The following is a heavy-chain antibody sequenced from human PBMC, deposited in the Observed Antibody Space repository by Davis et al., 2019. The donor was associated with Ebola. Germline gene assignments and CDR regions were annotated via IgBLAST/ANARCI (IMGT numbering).Heavy chain of an antibody. CDR3: AAAYNKYSHRFDY. CDR2: IVVGSGNT. V-gene: IGHV1-58*01. J-gene: IGHJ4*02. Sequence: AASVKVSCKASGFTFTSSAVQWVRQARGQRLEWIGWIVVGSGNTNYAQKFQERVTITRDMSTSTAYMELSSLRSEDTAVYYCAAAYNKYSHRFDYWGQGTLVTVSS. CDR1: GFTFTSSA. D-gene: IGHD6-6*01.